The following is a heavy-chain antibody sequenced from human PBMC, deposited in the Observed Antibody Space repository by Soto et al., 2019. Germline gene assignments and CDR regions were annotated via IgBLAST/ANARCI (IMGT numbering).Heavy chain of an antibody. J-gene: IGHJ6*02. CDR1: GFTFSSYG. V-gene: IGHV3-30*18. D-gene: IGHD1-26*01. CDR2: ISYDGSNK. CDR3: AKANGAYYYGMDV. Sequence: QVQLVESGGGVVQPGRSLRLSCAASGFTFSSYGMHWVRQAPGKGLEWVAVISYDGSNKYYADSVKGRFTISRDNPKNTLYLQMNSLRAEDTAVYYCAKANGAYYYGMDVWGQGTTVTVSS.